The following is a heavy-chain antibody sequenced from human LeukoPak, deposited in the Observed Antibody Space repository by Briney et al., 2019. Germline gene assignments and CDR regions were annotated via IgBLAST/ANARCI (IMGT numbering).Heavy chain of an antibody. CDR2: ISYDGSNK. CDR3: ARDITVTIYYYYGMDV. V-gene: IGHV3-30-3*01. Sequence: GRSLRLSCAASGFTFSSYAMHWVRQAPGKGLEWVAVISYDGSNKYYADSVKGRSTISRDNSKNTLYLQMNSLRAEDTAVYYCARDITVTIYYYYGMDVWGQGTTVTVSS. J-gene: IGHJ6*02. D-gene: IGHD4-17*01. CDR1: GFTFSSYA.